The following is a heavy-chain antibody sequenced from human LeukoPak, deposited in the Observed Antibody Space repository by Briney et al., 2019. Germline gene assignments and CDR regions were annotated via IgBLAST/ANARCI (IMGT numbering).Heavy chain of an antibody. CDR2: TFYRSKWYN. CDR1: GDSFSSNSAA. J-gene: IGHJ4*02. Sequence: SQTLSLTCAISGDSFSSNSAAWNWIRQSPSRGLEWLGRTFYRSKWYNDYAVSVKSRITINPDTSKNQFSLQLNSVTPEDTAVYYCARDNIAVAGIVLFDYWGQGTLVTVSS. CDR3: ARDNIAVAGIVLFDY. V-gene: IGHV6-1*01. D-gene: IGHD6-19*01.